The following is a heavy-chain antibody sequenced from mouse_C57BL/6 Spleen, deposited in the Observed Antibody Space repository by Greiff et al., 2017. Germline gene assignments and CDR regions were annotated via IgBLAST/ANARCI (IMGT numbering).Heavy chain of an antibody. CDR1: GYTFTSYW. CDR3: ARGTYCYAMDY. D-gene: IGHD2-14*01. CDR2: IYPGSGST. V-gene: IGHV1-55*01. Sequence: QVQLQQSGAELVKPGASVKMSCKASGYTFTSYWITWVKQRPGQGLEWIGDIYPGSGSTNYNEKFKSKATLTVDTPSSTAYMQLSSLTSEDSAVYYCARGTYCYAMDYGGQGTSVTVSS. J-gene: IGHJ4*01.